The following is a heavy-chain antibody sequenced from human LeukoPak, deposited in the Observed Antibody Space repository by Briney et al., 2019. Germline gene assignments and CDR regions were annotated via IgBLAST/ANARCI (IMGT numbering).Heavy chain of an antibody. J-gene: IGHJ6*02. CDR3: ARGLIAAAGTVAYYYYGMDV. CDR2: IYYSGST. V-gene: IGHV4-59*12. CDR1: GGSISSYY. Sequence: SETLSLTCTVSGGSISSYYWSWIRQPPGKGLEWIGYIYYSGSTNYNPSLKSRVTISVDTSKNQFSLKLSSVTAADTAVYYCARGLIAAAGTVAYYYYGMDVWGQGTTVTVSS. D-gene: IGHD6-13*01.